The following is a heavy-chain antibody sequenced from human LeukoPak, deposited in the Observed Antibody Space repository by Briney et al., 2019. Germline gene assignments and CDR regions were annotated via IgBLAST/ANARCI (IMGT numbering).Heavy chain of an antibody. D-gene: IGHD3-3*01. CDR3: ARASGFLEWLLVDY. Sequence: GGSLRLSCAASGFTFSSYGMHWVRQAPGKGLEWVAVIWYDGSNKYYADSVKGRFTISRDNSKNTLYLQTNSLRAEDTAVYYCARASGFLEWLLVDYWGQGTLVTVSS. V-gene: IGHV3-33*01. J-gene: IGHJ4*02. CDR2: IWYDGSNK. CDR1: GFTFSSYG.